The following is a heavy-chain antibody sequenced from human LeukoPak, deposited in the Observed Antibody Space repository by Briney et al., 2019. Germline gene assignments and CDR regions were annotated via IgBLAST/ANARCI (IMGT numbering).Heavy chain of an antibody. D-gene: IGHD2-2*01. CDR1: GFTFDDYA. CDR2: ISWNSGSI. V-gene: IGHV3-9*01. CDR3: AKVICSSTSCPLDY. J-gene: IGHJ4*02. Sequence: PGRSLRLSCAASGFTFDDYAMHWVRQAPGKGLEWVSGISWNSGSIGYADSVKGRFTISRDNAKNSLYPQMNSLRAEDTALYYCAKVICSSTSCPLDYWGQGTLVTVSS.